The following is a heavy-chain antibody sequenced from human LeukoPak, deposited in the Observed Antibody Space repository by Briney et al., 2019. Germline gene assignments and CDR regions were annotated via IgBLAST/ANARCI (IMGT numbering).Heavy chain of an antibody. Sequence: GGSLRLSCAASGFTFSASPIHWVRQASGKGLEWVGRITAKHATAYSATVKGRFTISRDDSKYTTYLQMSSLEAEDTAVYYCTREGCGDTSCYTNDYWGQGTRVTVSS. J-gene: IGHJ4*02. V-gene: IGHV3-73*01. CDR2: ITAKHAT. CDR1: GFTFSASP. CDR3: TREGCGDTSCYTNDY. D-gene: IGHD2-2*02.